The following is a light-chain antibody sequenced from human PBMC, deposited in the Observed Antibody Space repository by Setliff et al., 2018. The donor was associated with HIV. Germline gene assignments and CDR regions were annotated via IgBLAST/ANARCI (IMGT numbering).Light chain of an antibody. J-gene: IGLJ1*01. CDR1: SRDVGGYNY. CDR3: SSYAITNTLP. CDR2: EVR. V-gene: IGLV2-14*01. Sequence: VLTQPASVSGSPGQSITISCTGTSRDVGGYNYVSWYQQHPGKAPKLIIYEVRNRPSGVSNRFSGSKSGNTASLTISGLQTEDEADYYCSSYAITNTLPFGTGTKV.